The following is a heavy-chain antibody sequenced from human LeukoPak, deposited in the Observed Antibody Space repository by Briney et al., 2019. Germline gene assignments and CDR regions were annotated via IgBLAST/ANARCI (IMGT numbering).Heavy chain of an antibody. Sequence: ASVKVSCKASGYTFTSCDINWVRQATGQGLEWMGWMNPNSGNTGYAQKFQGRVTMTRNTSISTAYMELSSLRSEDTAVYYCASVPAYCGGDCYSGLDYWGQGTLVTVSS. V-gene: IGHV1-8*01. J-gene: IGHJ4*02. D-gene: IGHD2-21*02. CDR1: GYTFTSCD. CDR3: ASVPAYCGGDCYSGLDY. CDR2: MNPNSGNT.